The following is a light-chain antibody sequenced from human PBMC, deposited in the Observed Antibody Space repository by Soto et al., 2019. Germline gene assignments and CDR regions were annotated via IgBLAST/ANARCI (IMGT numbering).Light chain of an antibody. CDR3: SSYTSSSTPLV. Sequence: QSALTQPASVSGSPGQSITISCTGTSSDVGGYNYVSWYQQHPGKAPKLMIYDVTNRPSGVSNRFSGSKSGNTASLTISGLQAEDDADYYCSSYTSSSTPLVFGGWTKLTVL. V-gene: IGLV2-14*01. J-gene: IGLJ3*02. CDR2: DVT. CDR1: SSDVGGYNY.